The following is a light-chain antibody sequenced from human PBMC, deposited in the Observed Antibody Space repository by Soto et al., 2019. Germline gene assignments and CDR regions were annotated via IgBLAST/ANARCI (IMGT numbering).Light chain of an antibody. CDR1: SSDVGSYNY. V-gene: IGLV2-14*03. J-gene: IGLJ1*01. CDR3: NSYTSSSTHV. Sequence: QSVLTQPASVSGSPGQSITISCTGTSSDVGSYNYVSWYQQHPGKAPKLIISDVSNRPSGVSNRFSGSKSGNTASLTISGLQAEDEADYYCNSYTSSSTHVFGTGTKLTVL. CDR2: DVS.